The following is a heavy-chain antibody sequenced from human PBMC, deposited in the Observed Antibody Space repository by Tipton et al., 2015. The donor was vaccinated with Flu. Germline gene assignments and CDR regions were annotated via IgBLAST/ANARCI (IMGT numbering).Heavy chain of an antibody. D-gene: IGHD1-26*01. J-gene: IGHJ4*02. CDR2: IYTSGST. CDR3: TRQVGAATRSSS. Sequence: LRLSCNVSGDSISTGSHYWNWIRQPAGKGLEWIGRIYTSGSTTYNPSLKSRVTISVDTSKNQFSLKMKSVTVADTAVYYCTRQVGAATRSSSWGQGTLVTVSS. V-gene: IGHV4-61*02. CDR1: GDSISTGSHY.